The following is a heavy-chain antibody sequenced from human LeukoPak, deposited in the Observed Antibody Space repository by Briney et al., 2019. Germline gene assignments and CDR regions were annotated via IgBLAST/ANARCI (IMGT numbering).Heavy chain of an antibody. Sequence: ASVKVSCKASGYTFTSYDINWVRQATGQGLEWMGWMNPNSGNTGYAQKFQGRVTMTRDTSISTAYMELSSLRSEDTAVYYCARGRGYDILTGYYRNWFDPWGQGTLATVSS. CDR2: MNPNSGNT. V-gene: IGHV1-8*01. D-gene: IGHD3-9*01. CDR3: ARGRGYDILTGYYRNWFDP. CDR1: GYTFTSYD. J-gene: IGHJ5*02.